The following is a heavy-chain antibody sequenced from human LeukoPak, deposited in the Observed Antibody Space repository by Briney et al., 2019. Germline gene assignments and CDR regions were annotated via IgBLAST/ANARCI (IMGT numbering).Heavy chain of an antibody. D-gene: IGHD1-1*01. CDR2: MNPNSGNT. Sequence: ASVKVSCKASGYAFTSYDINWVRQATGQGLEWMGYMNPNSGNTGSAQKFQGRVTMTRDTSISTAYMELSSLRSEGTAVYYCARVETGTTRVLDYWGQGTLVTVSS. J-gene: IGHJ4*02. CDR3: ARVETGTTRVLDY. V-gene: IGHV1-8*01. CDR1: GYAFTSYD.